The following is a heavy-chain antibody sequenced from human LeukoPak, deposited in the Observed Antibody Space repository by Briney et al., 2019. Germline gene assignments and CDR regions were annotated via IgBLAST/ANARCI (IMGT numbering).Heavy chain of an antibody. D-gene: IGHD3-16*01. Sequence: GGSLGLSCAASGFTFSDYYMSWIRQAPGKGLEWVSYISSSGSTIYYADPVKGRFTISRDNAKNSLYLQMNSLRAEDTAVYYCARTWVNYYYYYMDVWGKGTTVTVSS. CDR3: ARTWVNYYYYYMDV. CDR2: ISSSGSTI. V-gene: IGHV3-11*04. CDR1: GFTFSDYY. J-gene: IGHJ6*03.